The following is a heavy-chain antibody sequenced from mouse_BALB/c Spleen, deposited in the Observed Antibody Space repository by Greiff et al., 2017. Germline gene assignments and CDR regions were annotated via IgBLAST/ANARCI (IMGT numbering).Heavy chain of an antibody. J-gene: IGHJ2*01. D-gene: IGHD1-3*01. CDR1: GYTFTSYN. CDR2: IYPGNGDT. V-gene: IGHV1-12*01. Sequence: QVQLQQPGAELVKPGASVKMSCKASGYTFTSYNMHWVKQTPGQGLEWIGAIYPGNGDTSYNQKFKGKATLTADKSSSTAYMQLSSLTSEDSAVYYCAREGLTLFYYFDDWGQGTTLTVSS. CDR3: AREGLTLFYYFDD.